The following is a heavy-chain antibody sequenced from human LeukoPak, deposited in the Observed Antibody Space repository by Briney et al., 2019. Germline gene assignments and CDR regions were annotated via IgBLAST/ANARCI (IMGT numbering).Heavy chain of an antibody. D-gene: IGHD3-22*01. J-gene: IGHJ4*02. CDR2: ISSSSSSYI. CDR3: ARDSHRYYYDSSGYYGPL. V-gene: IGHV3-21*01. Sequence: GGSLRLSCAASGFTFSSYSMNWVRQAPGKGLEWVSSISSSSSSYIYYADSVKGRFTISRDNAKNSLYLQMNSLRAEDTAVYYCARDSHRYYYDSSGYYGPLWGQGTLVTVSS. CDR1: GFTFSSYS.